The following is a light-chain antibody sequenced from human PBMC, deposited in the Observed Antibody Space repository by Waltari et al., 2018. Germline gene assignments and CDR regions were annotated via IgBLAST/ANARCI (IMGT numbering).Light chain of an antibody. CDR1: QSISYW. CDR3: QQYNRFSP. Sequence: DIKMTQSPSTLSASVGDSVTITCRANQSISYWLAWYQQKPGKAPRLLSYDASILESGVPSRFSGSASGTEFTLSIDSLQPDDFATYYCQQYNRFSPFGQGTNVEVK. CDR2: DAS. V-gene: IGKV1-5*01. J-gene: IGKJ1*01.